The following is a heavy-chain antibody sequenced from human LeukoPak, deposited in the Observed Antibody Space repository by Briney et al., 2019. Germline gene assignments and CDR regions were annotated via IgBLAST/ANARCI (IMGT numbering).Heavy chain of an antibody. CDR1: GFXFSSYW. CDR3: ARDRVTMVRGVNYYFDY. V-gene: IGHV3-7*05. J-gene: IGHJ4*02. D-gene: IGHD3-10*01. Sequence: GGSLRLSCAASGFXFSSYWISWVRQAPGKGLEWVANIKQDGSEKYYVDSVKGRFTISRDNAKNSLYLHMNSLRAEDTAVYYCARDRVTMVRGVNYYFDYWGQGTLVTVSS. CDR2: IKQDGSEK.